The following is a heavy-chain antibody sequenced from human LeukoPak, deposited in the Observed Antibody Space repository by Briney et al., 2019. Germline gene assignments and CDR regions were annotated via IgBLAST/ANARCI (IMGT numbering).Heavy chain of an antibody. CDR1: GFTLSSYA. CDR3: ARDCGIAVAGRKTRGAFDI. D-gene: IGHD6-19*01. V-gene: IGHV3-30-3*01. J-gene: IGHJ3*02. Sequence: GRSLRLSCAASGFTLSSYAMHWVRQAPGKGLEWVAVISYDGSNKYYADSVKGRFTISRDNSKNTLYLQMNSLRAEDTAVYYCARDCGIAVAGRKTRGAFDIWGQGTMVTVSS. CDR2: ISYDGSNK.